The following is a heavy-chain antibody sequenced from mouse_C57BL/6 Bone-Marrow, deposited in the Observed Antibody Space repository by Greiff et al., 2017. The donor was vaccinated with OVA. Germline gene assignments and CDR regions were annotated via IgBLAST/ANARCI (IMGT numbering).Heavy chain of an antibody. V-gene: IGHV2-9-1*01. J-gene: IGHJ3*01. D-gene: IGHD2-4*01. CDR1: GFSLPSYA. Sequence: VQRVESGPGLVAPSQSLSITCTVSGFSLPSYAISWVRQPPGKGLEWLGVIWTGGGTNYNSALKSRLSISKDNSKSQVFLKMNSLQTDDTARYYCARIYYDYDGFAYWGQGTLVTVSA. CDR2: IWTGGGT. CDR3: ARIYYDYDGFAY.